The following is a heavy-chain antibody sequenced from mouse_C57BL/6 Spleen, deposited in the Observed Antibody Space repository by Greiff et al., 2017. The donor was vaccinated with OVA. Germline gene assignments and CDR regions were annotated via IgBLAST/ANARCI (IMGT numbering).Heavy chain of an antibody. CDR3: ARGGYYGNYKDY. D-gene: IGHD2-1*01. CDR2: ISYDGSN. Sequence: EVQLVESGPGLVKPSQSLSLTCSVTGYSITSGYYWNWIRQFPGNKLEWMGYISYDGSNNYNPSLKNRISITRDTSKNQFFLKLNSVTTEDTATYYCARGGYYGNYKDYWGQGTSVTVSS. J-gene: IGHJ4*01. CDR1: GYSITSGYY. V-gene: IGHV3-6*01.